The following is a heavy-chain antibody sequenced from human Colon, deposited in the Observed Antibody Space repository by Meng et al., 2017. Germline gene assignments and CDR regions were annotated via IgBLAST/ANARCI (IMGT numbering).Heavy chain of an antibody. Sequence: QVPLKAWGAALLRPSETLSLTCTVYGGSFTDFYWSWVRQSPERGLEWIGEINHGGGTNYNPSLSSRVTISLDTSKNQFFLKMNSVTAADTAVYYYARVDFPGDFRDSSGLGLWGQGTLVTVSS. D-gene: IGHD3-22*01. J-gene: IGHJ4*02. CDR3: ARVDFPGDFRDSSGLGL. CDR1: GGSFTDFY. CDR2: INHGGGT. V-gene: IGHV4-34*01.